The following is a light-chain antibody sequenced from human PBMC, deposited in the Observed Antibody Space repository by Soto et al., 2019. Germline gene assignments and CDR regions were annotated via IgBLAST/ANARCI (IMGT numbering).Light chain of an antibody. Sequence: QPVLTQSPSASASLGASVKLTCTLSSGHSNYAIAWHQQQPEKGPRYLMKLNSNGSHSKGDGIPDRFSGSSSGAERYVTISSLQSDDEADYYCQTWGTGPWVFGGGTQLTVL. CDR2: LNSNGSH. J-gene: IGLJ3*02. CDR1: SGHSNYA. V-gene: IGLV4-69*01. CDR3: QTWGTGPWV.